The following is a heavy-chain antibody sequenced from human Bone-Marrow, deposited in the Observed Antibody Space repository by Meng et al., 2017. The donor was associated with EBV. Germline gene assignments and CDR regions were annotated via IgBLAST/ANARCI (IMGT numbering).Heavy chain of an antibody. J-gene: IGHJ5*02. D-gene: IGHD3-10*01. CDR1: GYTFTGYY. CDR3: ARDLVRGVYNWFNP. Sequence: QVQLVQSGAEVKKPGASVKVSCKASGYTFTGYYMHWVRQAPGQGLEWMGRINPNSGGTNYAQKFQGRVTMTRDTSISTAYMELSRLRSHDTAVYYCARDLVRGVYNWFNPWGQGTLVTVSS. CDR2: INPNSGGT. V-gene: IGHV1-2*06.